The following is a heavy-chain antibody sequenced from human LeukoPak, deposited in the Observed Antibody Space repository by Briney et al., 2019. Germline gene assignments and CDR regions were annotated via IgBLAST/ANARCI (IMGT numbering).Heavy chain of an antibody. J-gene: IGHJ4*02. CDR2: ISRSGDNT. CDR3: AKGTDSSRYYYY. D-gene: IGHD3-22*01. V-gene: IGHV3-23*01. Sequence: GGSLRLSCAASGFTFSNYGMTWVRQAPGKGLEWVWAISRSGDNTYYTDSVKGRFTISRDNSKNTLYLQVNNLRAEDTAVYYCAKGTDSSRYYYYWGQGTLVTVSS. CDR1: GFTFSNYG.